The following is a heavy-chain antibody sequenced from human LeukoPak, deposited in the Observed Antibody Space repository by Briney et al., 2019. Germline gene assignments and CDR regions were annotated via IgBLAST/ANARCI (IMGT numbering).Heavy chain of an antibody. CDR2: ISYDGSNK. D-gene: IGHD3-10*01. CDR1: GFTFSSYG. J-gene: IGHJ6*03. V-gene: IGHV3-30*03. CDR3: ARHSSDGYYYMDV. Sequence: GGSLRLSCAASGFTFSSYGMHWVRQAPGKGLEWVAVISYDGSNKYYADSVKGRFTISRDNSKNTLYLQMNSLRAEDTAVYYCARHSSDGYYYMDVWGKGTTVTVSS.